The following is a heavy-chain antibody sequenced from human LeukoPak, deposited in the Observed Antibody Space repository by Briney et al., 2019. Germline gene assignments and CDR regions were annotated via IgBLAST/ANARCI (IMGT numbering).Heavy chain of an antibody. D-gene: IGHD2-15*01. CDR3: AKDRRVVVVVAANPKRSAFDI. CDR2: IRYDGSNK. CDR1: GFTFSSYG. V-gene: IGHV3-30*02. J-gene: IGHJ3*02. Sequence: PGGSLRLSCAASGFTFSSYGMHWVRQAPGKGLEWVAFIRYDGSNKYYADSVKGRFTISRDNSKNTLYLQMNSLRAEDTAVYYCAKDRRVVVVVAANPKRSAFDIWGQGTMVTVSS.